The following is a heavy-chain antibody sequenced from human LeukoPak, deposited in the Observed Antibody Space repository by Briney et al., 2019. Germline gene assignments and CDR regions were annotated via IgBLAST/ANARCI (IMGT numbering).Heavy chain of an antibody. J-gene: IGHJ4*02. CDR3: AKDPQYYYGSGDNYFDY. Sequence: GGSLRLSCAASGFTFSSYAMSWVRQAPGKGREWVSAISGSGGSTYYADSVKGRFTISRDNSKNTLYLQMNSLRAEDTAVYYCAKDPQYYYGSGDNYFDYWGQGTLVTVSS. V-gene: IGHV3-23*01. CDR1: GFTFSSYA. CDR2: ISGSGGST. D-gene: IGHD3-10*01.